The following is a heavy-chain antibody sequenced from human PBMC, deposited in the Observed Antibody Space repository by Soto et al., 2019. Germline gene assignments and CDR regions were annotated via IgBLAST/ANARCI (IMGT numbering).Heavy chain of an antibody. J-gene: IGHJ4*02. V-gene: IGHV3-23*01. CDR1: GFTFSNYA. D-gene: IGHD6-6*01. CDR2: ISGGGANT. Sequence: EVQLLDSGGGLVQPGGSLRLSCEASGFTFSNYAMNWVRQAPGKGLEWVLGISGGGANTYYADSVKGRFTISRDNSKNTVFVQMNSLRAEDTDVYYCAKDRRSRGFDYGGPGTRFPVSS. CDR3: AKDRRSRGFDY.